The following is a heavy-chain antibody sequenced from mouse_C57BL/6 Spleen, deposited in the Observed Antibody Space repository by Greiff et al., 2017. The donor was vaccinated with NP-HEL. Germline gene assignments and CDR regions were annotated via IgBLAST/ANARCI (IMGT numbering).Heavy chain of an antibody. D-gene: IGHD3-2*02. V-gene: IGHV5-16*01. J-gene: IGHJ2*01. Sequence: EVKLVESEGGLVQPGSSMKLSCTASGFTFSDYYMAWVRQVPEKGLDWVANINYDGSSTYYLDSLKSRFIISRDNAKNILYLQMSSLKSEDTATYYCAREETAQAFDYWGQGTTLTVSS. CDR2: INYDGSST. CDR1: GFTFSDYY. CDR3: AREETAQAFDY.